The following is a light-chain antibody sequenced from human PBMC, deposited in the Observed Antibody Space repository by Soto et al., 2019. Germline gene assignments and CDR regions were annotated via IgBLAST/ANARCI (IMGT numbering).Light chain of an antibody. J-gene: IGKJ1*01. CDR1: QSITW. Sequence: DIQMTQSPSSLSASVGDRVTTPCRASQSITWLAWFQQKPGKPPKALIYRASYLQSEVPSRFSGSGSGSEFTLTIDSLQSDDIATYYCLQYNTYPWTFAQGTKVEIK. CDR3: LQYNTYPWT. CDR2: RAS. V-gene: IGKV1-5*03.